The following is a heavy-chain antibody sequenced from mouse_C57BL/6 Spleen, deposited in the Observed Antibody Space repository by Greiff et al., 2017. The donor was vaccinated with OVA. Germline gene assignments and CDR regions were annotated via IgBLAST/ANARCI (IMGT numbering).Heavy chain of an antibody. Sequence: VKLVESGPGLVAPSQSLSISCNVSGFSLTSYGVDWVSQPPGKGLEWLGVIWGGGSTNYNTAIMSSLSISTDNSKSQVFLKMNSLQTDDTAMYYCAKHGDGSSPFAYWGQGTLVTVSA. CDR3: AKHGDGSSPFAY. CDR2: IWGGGST. D-gene: IGHD1-1*01. CDR1: GFSLTSYG. J-gene: IGHJ3*01. V-gene: IGHV2-9*01.